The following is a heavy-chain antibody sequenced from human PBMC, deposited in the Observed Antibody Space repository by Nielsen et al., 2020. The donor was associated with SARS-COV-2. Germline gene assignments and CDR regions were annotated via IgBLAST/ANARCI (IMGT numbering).Heavy chain of an antibody. J-gene: IGHJ6*02. Sequence: KVSCKGSGNNFTNYWIVWVRQMPGKGLEWMGIIYPVDSDTRYSASFQGQVTISADKSISTAYLQWSSLKASDTAMYYCATPYYDPGRSGMDVWGQGTTVTVSS. D-gene: IGHD3-3*01. V-gene: IGHV5-51*01. CDR3: ATPYYDPGRSGMDV. CDR2: IYPVDSDT. CDR1: GNNFTNYW.